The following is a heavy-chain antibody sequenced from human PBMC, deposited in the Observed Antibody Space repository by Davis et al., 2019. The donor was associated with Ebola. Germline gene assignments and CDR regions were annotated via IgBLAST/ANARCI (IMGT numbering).Heavy chain of an antibody. CDR3: ARVGVGAPNWFDP. Sequence: AASVKVSCKASGYTFSIYAIHWVRQAPGQRLEWMGWINAGNANTTYSQKFQDRVTITRDTSASTTYMELSSLRSDDTAVYYCARVGVGAPNWFDPWGQGTLVTVSS. V-gene: IGHV1-3*01. J-gene: IGHJ5*02. D-gene: IGHD1-26*01. CDR2: INAGNANT. CDR1: GYTFSIYA.